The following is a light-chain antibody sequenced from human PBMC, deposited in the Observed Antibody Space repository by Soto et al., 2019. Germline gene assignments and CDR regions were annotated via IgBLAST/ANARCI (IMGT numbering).Light chain of an antibody. CDR3: GSYTSATTVV. J-gene: IGLJ2*01. Sequence: QSALTQPASMSGSPGQSITISCTGTSSDIGRYDYVSWYQQLPGKAPKLMIYRVINRPSGVSDRFSGSKSGNSASLSISGLHPDDEATYFCGSYTSATTVVFGGGTKLTVL. CDR1: SSDIGRYDY. CDR2: RVI. V-gene: IGLV2-14*03.